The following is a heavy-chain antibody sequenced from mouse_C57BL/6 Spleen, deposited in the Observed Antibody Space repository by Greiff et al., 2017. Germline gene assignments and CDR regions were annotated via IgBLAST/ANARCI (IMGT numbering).Heavy chain of an antibody. D-gene: IGHD1-1*01. J-gene: IGHJ4*01. CDR1: GFNIKDDY. Sequence: EVKLVESGAELVRPGASVKLSCTASGFNIKDDYMHWVKQRPEQGLEWIGWIDPENGDTEYASKFQGKATITADTSSNTAYLQLSSLTSEDTAVYYCTTGDLPYYYGSSPYARDYWGQGTSVTVSS. CDR3: TTGDLPYYYGSSPYARDY. V-gene: IGHV14-4*01. CDR2: IDPENGDT.